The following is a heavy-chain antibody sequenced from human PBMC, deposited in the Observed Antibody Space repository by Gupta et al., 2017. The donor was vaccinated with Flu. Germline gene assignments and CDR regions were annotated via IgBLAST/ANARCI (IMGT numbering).Heavy chain of an antibody. CDR2: INHSGST. J-gene: IGHJ4*02. Sequence: ETLSLTCAVYGGSFSGYYWSWIRQPPGKGLEWIGEINHSGSTNYNPSLKSRVTISVDTSKNQFSLKLSSVTAADTAVYYCASALVAAAGTGVKDYWGQGTLVTVSS. CDR3: ASALVAAAGTGVKDY. CDR1: GGSFSGYY. V-gene: IGHV4-34*01. D-gene: IGHD6-13*01.